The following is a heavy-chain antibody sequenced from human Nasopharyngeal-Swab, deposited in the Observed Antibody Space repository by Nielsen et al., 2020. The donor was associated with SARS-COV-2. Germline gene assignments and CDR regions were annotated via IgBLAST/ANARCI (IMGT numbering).Heavy chain of an antibody. Sequence: SETWSSTCAAPGYSISSGYYWGWIRQHPGKGLEWLVCIYHSGSTYYNPSLKSRVTISVDTSKNQFSLKLSSVTAADTAVYYCARHAAGEYQLTYYFDYWGQGTLVTVSS. V-gene: IGHV4-38-2*01. CDR2: IYHSGST. J-gene: IGHJ4*02. D-gene: IGHD2-2*01. CDR3: ARHAAGEYQLTYYFDY. CDR1: GYSISSGYY.